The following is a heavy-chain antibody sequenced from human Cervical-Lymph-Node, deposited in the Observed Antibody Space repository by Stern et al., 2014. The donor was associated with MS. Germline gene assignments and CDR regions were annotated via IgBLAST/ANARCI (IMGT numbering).Heavy chain of an antibody. CDR1: GYTFTSYY. V-gene: IGHV1-46*01. CDR2: INPSGGST. Sequence: QMQLVQSGAEVKKPGASVKVSCKTSGYTFTSYYIHWVRQAPGQGLEWKGIINPSGGSTSYAQKFQDRVTMTRDTSTSTVYMELSSLRSDDTALYYCSRVAVAGTAYYYYGMDVWGQGTTVTVSS. D-gene: IGHD6-19*01. CDR3: SRVAVAGTAYYYYGMDV. J-gene: IGHJ6*02.